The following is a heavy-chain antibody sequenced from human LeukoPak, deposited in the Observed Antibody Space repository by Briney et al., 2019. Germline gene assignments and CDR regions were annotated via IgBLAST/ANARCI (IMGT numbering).Heavy chain of an antibody. D-gene: IGHD4-17*01. Sequence: GSLRLSCAASGFTFDDYAMHWIRQPPGKGLEWIGYIYYGGSTNYNPSLKSRITISVDTSKNQFSLKLSSVTAADTAVYYCARVTTVYYYGMDVWGQGTTVTVSS. CDR1: GFTFDDYA. V-gene: IGHV4-59*01. CDR3: ARVTTVYYYGMDV. CDR2: IYYGGST. J-gene: IGHJ6*02.